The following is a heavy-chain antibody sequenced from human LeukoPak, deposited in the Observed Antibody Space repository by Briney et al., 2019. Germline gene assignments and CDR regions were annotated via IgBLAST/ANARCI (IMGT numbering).Heavy chain of an antibody. Sequence: GGSLRLSCGVSGFSFSSYAVHWIRQAPGRGLEWVAFISYDGSDTYYADSVKGRFAISRDSSKNTVYLQMNSLRVEDTAVYYCARDLSTRYTYDFWGQGTLVTVSS. J-gene: IGHJ4*02. CDR2: ISYDGSDT. CDR1: GFSFSSYA. D-gene: IGHD3-16*02. V-gene: IGHV3-30*09. CDR3: ARDLSTRYTYDF.